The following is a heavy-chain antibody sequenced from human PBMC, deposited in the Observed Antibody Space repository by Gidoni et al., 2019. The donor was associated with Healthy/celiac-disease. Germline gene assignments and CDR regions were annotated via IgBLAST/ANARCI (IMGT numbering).Heavy chain of an antibody. D-gene: IGHD2-21*01. V-gene: IGHV3-30*18. J-gene: IGHJ6*02. CDR2: ISYEVINK. CDR3: AKDFEPCWGVLCSGLVSYYYGMDV. Sequence: QVQLVESGGGVVQPGRSLRLSCAASGFTLSSSGMHWFRQAPGKGLEWVAVISYEVINKYYADSVKGRVTSSRDNSKNTLYLQMNSLRAEDTAVYYCAKDFEPCWGVLCSGLVSYYYGMDVWGQGTTVTVSS. CDR1: GFTLSSSG.